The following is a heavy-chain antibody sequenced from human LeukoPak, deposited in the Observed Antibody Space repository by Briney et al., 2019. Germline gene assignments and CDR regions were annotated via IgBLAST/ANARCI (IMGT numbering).Heavy chain of an antibody. J-gene: IGHJ4*02. D-gene: IGHD1-7*01. CDR1: GFTFSNYN. Sequence: PGGSLRLSCAASGFTFSNYNMNWVRQAPGKGLEWVSYISSSGSTIYYADSVRGRFIISRDNAKNSLYLQMNSLRVEDTAVYYRASSLLHTGTVGWGQGTLVTVSS. CDR3: ASSLLHTGTVG. CDR2: ISSSGSTI. V-gene: IGHV3-48*01.